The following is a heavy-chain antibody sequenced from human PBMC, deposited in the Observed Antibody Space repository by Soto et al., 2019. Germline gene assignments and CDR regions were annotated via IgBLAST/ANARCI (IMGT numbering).Heavy chain of an antibody. V-gene: IGHV1-46*01. Sequence: ASVKVSCKASGYTFTSYYMHWVRQAPGQGLEWMGIINPSGGSTSYAQKFQGRVTMTRDTSTSTVYMELSSLRSEGTAVYYCARAYTLRLSSSGVGYWGQGTLVTVSS. CDR2: INPSGGST. D-gene: IGHD6-6*01. CDR1: GYTFTSYY. CDR3: ARAYTLRLSSSGVGY. J-gene: IGHJ4*02.